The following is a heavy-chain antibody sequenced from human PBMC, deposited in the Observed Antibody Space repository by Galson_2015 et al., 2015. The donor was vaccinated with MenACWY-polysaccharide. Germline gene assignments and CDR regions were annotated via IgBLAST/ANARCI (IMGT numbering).Heavy chain of an antibody. V-gene: IGHV3-53*01. CDR2: IYSGGRT. CDR3: AREGPNDALDI. CDR1: GFTVSSND. J-gene: IGHJ3*02. Sequence: SLRLSCAASGFTVSSNDMHWVRQAPGKGLEWVSVIYSGGRTHYADSVKGRFTISRDNSKNTLYFQMNSLRAEDTAVYYCAREGPNDALDISGHGTMVTVSS.